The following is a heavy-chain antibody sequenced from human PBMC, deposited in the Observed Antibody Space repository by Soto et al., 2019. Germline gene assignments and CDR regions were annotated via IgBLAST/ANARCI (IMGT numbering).Heavy chain of an antibody. V-gene: IGHV3-23*01. Sequence: GGSLRLSCAASGFTFSSYAMSWVRQAPGKGLEWVSAISGSGASTYYADSVKGRFTISRDNSKNTLFLQMTSLRAEDTAVYYCAKDVSVVGYCDYCVQGAMVTVS. CDR1: GFTFSSYA. CDR2: ISGSGAST. D-gene: IGHD1-26*01. CDR3: AKDVSVVGYCDY. J-gene: IGHJ4*02.